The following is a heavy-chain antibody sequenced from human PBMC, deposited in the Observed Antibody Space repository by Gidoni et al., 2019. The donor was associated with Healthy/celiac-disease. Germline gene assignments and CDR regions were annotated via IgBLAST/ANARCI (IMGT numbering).Heavy chain of an antibody. CDR1: GVTFSSYW. CDR2: IKQDGSEK. CDR3: ASSYSSGWYFDY. V-gene: IGHV3-7*01. J-gene: IGHJ4*02. D-gene: IGHD6-19*01. Sequence: EVQLVESGGGLVQPGGSMRLSCAASGVTFSSYWMSWVRQAPGKGQEWVANIKQDGSEKYYVDSVKGRFTISRDNAKNSLYLQMNSLRAEDTAVYYCASSYSSGWYFDYWGQGTLVTVSS.